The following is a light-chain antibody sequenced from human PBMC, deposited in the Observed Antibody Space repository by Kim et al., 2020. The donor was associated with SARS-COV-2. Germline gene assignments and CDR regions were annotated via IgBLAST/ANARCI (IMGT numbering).Light chain of an antibody. J-gene: IGLJ3*02. Sequence: QSITMSCTETSSDVGGDNYVSWYQQHPGKAPKLMIYDVSNRPSGVSNRFSGSKSGNTASLTISGLQAEDEADYYCSSYTSSSTLEVFGGGTQLTVL. CDR1: SSDVGGDNY. V-gene: IGLV2-14*03. CDR2: DVS. CDR3: SSYTSSSTLEV.